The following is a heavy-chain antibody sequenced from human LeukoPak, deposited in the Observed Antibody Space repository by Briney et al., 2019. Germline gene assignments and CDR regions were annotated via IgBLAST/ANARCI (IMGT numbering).Heavy chain of an antibody. CDR1: GYTVSSNY. CDR2: IYSSGMT. J-gene: IGHJ4*02. CDR3: ARDLYGVSHDY. Sequence: GGSLRLSCAASGYTVSSNYMSWVRQAPGKGLEWVSVIYSSGMTYYADSVKGRFTISRDNSKNTLYLHMNSLRAEDTAVYYCARDLYGVSHDYWGQGTLVTVSS. V-gene: IGHV3-53*01. D-gene: IGHD4-17*01.